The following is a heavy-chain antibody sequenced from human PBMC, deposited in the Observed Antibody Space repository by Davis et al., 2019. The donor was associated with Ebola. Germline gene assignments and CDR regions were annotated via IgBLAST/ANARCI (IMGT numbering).Heavy chain of an antibody. J-gene: IGHJ4*02. CDR2: INPSGGST. D-gene: IGHD6-13*01. Sequence: AASVKVSCKASGYTFTSYGISWVRQAPGQGLEWMGIINPSGGSTSYAQKFQGRVTMTRDTSTSTAYMELRSLRSDDTAVYYCARDRIAAAGRGGYFDYWGQGTLVTVSS. CDR1: GYTFTSYG. V-gene: IGHV1-46*01. CDR3: ARDRIAAAGRGGYFDY.